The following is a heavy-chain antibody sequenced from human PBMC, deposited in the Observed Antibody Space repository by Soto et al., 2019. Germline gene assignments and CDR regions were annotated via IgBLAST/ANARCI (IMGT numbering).Heavy chain of an antibody. D-gene: IGHD2-15*01. CDR2: ISGSGGST. V-gene: IGHV3-23*01. CDR3: AKTPGYCSGGSCYSGVDTDGMDV. J-gene: IGHJ6*02. CDR1: GFTFSSYA. Sequence: PGGSLRLSCAASGFTFSSYAMSWVRQAPGKGLEWVSAISGSGGSTYYADSVKGRFTISRDNSKNTLYLQMNSLRAEDTAVYYCAKTPGYCSGGSCYSGVDTDGMDVCGQGTTLTVSS.